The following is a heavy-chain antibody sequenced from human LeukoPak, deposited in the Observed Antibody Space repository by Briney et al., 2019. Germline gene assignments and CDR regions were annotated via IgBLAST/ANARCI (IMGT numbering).Heavy chain of an antibody. Sequence: GGSLRLSCAVSGFTFSSFALSCVRQAPGKGLEWVSSISGSGVSTFYADSVKGRYTICRDNSKNTLYLQMNSLRAEDMAVYYCAKDRARVTYWGQGTLVTVSS. D-gene: IGHD1-26*01. CDR3: AKDRARVTY. CDR1: GFTFSSFA. J-gene: IGHJ4*02. V-gene: IGHV3-23*01. CDR2: ISGSGVST.